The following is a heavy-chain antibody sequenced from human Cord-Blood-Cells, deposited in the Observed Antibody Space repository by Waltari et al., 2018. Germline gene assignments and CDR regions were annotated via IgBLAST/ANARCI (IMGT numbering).Heavy chain of an antibody. D-gene: IGHD6-6*01. J-gene: IGHJ3*02. CDR1: GGPISRRSYY. Sequence: QLQLQESGPGLVQPSETLSLTCPVSGGPISRRSYYWGWIRQPPGTGPEWIGSIYYRGSTYYNPSLKSRVTISVDTSKNQFSLKLSSVTAADTAVYYCARYLGQLVRFFAFDIWGQGTMVTVSS. V-gene: IGHV4-39*01. CDR2: IYYRGST. CDR3: ARYLGQLVRFFAFDI.